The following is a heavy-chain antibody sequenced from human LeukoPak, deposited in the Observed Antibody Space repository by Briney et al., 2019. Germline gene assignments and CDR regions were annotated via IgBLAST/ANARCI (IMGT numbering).Heavy chain of an antibody. D-gene: IGHD6-19*01. J-gene: IGHJ4*02. CDR3: ARDTSVAGLDY. CDR2: IYYSGST. CDR1: GGSISSYY. V-gene: IGHV4-59*01. Sequence: SETLSLTCTVSGGSISSYYWSWIRQPPGKGLEWIGYIYYSGSTNYNPSLKSRVTISVDTSKNQFSLKLRSVTAADTAVYYCARDTSVAGLDYWGQGTLVTVSS.